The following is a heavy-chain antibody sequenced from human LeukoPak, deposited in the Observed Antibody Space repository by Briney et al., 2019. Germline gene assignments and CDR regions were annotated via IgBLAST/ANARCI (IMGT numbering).Heavy chain of an antibody. D-gene: IGHD3-10*01. CDR2: INPSGCST. Sequence: ASVKVSCKASGYTFTSYYMHWVRPPPGQELEWMGIINPSGCSTSYAQKFQGIVTMTRNTSTSTVYMELSSLRSEDTAVYYCATDYGSGSNDAFDIWGQGTMVTVSS. CDR1: GYTFTSYY. V-gene: IGHV1-46*01. J-gene: IGHJ3*02. CDR3: ATDYGSGSNDAFDI.